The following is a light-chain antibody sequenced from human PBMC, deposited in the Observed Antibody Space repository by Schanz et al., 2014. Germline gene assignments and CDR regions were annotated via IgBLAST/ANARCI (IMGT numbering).Light chain of an antibody. Sequence: EIVMTQSPATLSVSPGERVTLSCRASQSVSDNLAWYQQKPGQAPSLLIYGASTRATGIPARFSGSGSGTEFTLTISSLQPEDFATYYCQQYNYWPPFTFGQGTKLEIK. J-gene: IGKJ2*01. CDR1: QSVSDN. V-gene: IGKV3-15*01. CDR3: QQYNYWPPFT. CDR2: GAS.